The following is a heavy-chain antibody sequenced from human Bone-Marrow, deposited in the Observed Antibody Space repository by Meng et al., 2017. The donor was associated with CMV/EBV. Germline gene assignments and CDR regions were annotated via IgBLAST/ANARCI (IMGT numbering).Heavy chain of an antibody. CDR3: ASRYCSSTSCFP. J-gene: IGHJ5*02. Sequence: ASVKVSCKASGYTFTSYGISWVRQAPGQGLEWMGWISAYNGNTNYAQKFQGRVTMTRDTSISTAYMELSRLRSDDTAVYYCASRYCSSTSCFPWGQGTLVTVSS. CDR1: GYTFTSYG. D-gene: IGHD2-2*01. CDR2: ISAYNGNT. V-gene: IGHV1-18*01.